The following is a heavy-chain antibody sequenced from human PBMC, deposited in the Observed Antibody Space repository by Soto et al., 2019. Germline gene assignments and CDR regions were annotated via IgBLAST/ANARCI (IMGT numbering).Heavy chain of an antibody. Sequence: SETLSLTCAVYGWSFSGHYWSWIRQPPGKGLEWIGEINHSGSTNYNPSLKSRVTIPVDTSKNQFSLKLSSVTAADTAVYYCARGPYDYIWGSYRYFDYCGPGTLLTVSS. J-gene: IGHJ4*02. D-gene: IGHD3-16*02. CDR2: INHSGST. CDR3: ARGPYDYIWGSYRYFDY. V-gene: IGHV4-34*01. CDR1: GWSFSGHY.